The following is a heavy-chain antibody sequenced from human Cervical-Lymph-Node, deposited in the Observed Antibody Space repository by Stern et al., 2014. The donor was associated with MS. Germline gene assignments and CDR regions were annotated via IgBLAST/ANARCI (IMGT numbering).Heavy chain of an antibody. CDR3: ARELSGMYGMDV. Sequence: QVQLQESGPGLVTPSQTLSLTCTVSGGSINNGDYYWSWVRQHPGKGLEWLGYIYYSGATYYNPSLKGRLTISVDTSKRHFSLKLTSVTAADTAVYYRARELSGMYGMDVWGQGTTVTVSS. J-gene: IGHJ6*02. CDR1: GGSINNGDYY. D-gene: IGHD1-1*01. V-gene: IGHV4-31*03. CDR2: IYYSGAT.